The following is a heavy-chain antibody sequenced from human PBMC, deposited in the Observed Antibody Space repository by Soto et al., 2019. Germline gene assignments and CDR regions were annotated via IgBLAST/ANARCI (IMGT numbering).Heavy chain of an antibody. D-gene: IGHD5-18*01. CDR2: IKSKSDGETA. J-gene: IGHJ4*02. CDR3: AITAMINRDSSTSFDY. V-gene: IGHV3-15*01. Sequence: EVQLVESGGGSVKPGGSLRLSCAASGLTFSNVWMTWVRQAPGKGLEWVGRIKSKSDGETADVAAPVKARFTISRDVSKNTVFLEMNSLKSEDTALYYCAITAMINRDSSTSFDYWGRGTQVTVSS. CDR1: GLTFSNVW.